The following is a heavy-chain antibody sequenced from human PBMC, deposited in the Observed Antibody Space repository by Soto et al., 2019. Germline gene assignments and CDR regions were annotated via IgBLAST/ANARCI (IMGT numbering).Heavy chain of an antibody. CDR3: ARDTLTWIQLWCFDY. V-gene: IGHV3-30-3*01. CDR1: GFTFSSYA. Sequence: QVQLVESGGGVVQPGRSLRLSCAASGFTFSSYAMHWVRQAPGKGLEWVAVISYDGSNKYYADSVKGRFTISRDNSKNTLYLQMNSLRAEDTAVYYSARDTLTWIQLWCFDYWGQGTLVTVSS. J-gene: IGHJ4*02. D-gene: IGHD5-18*01. CDR2: ISYDGSNK.